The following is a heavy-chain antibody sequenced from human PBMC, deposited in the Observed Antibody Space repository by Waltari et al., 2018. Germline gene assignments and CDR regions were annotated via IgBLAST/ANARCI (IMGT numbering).Heavy chain of an antibody. CDR3: AKDPTPNLKAPYYFDY. J-gene: IGHJ4*02. CDR2: ISGRGSIS. V-gene: IGHV3-23*01. CDR1: GFTFSAYA. Sequence: EVQLLVSGGGLVQPGGSLRLSCAASGFTFSAYAMTWVRKAPGKGVELVSVISGRGSISYTADSVKGRFTISRDNSKNTLYLQMNSLRVEDTAIYYCAKDPTPNLKAPYYFDYWGQGTLVTVSS. D-gene: IGHD3-16*01.